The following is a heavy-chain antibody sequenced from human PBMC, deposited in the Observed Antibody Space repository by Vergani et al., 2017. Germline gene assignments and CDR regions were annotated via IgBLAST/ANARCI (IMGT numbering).Heavy chain of an antibody. CDR3: ARASGAQGENWFDP. CDR2: ISYDGTQK. CDR1: GFTSSYYG. J-gene: IGHJ5*02. D-gene: IGHD2-15*01. V-gene: IGHV3-30*03. Sequence: QVHLVESGGGVVQPGRSLRLSCVVSGFTSSYYGMHWVRQAPGKGLEWVAVISYDGTQKYYADSVKGRFSISRDNSKNTLYLQMGSLRVEDMAVYYCARASGAQGENWFDPWGQGTLVTVSS.